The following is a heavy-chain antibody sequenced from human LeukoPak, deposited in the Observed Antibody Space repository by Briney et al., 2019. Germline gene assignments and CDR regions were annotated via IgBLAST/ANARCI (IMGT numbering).Heavy chain of an antibody. V-gene: IGHV3-30-3*01. CDR3: ARGIYFDY. D-gene: IGHD2-15*01. CDR1: GFIFSNYA. CDR2: ISYDGSNK. Sequence: GSLRLSCAASGFIFSNYAMIWVCQAPGKGLEWVAVISYDGSNKYYADSVKSRFTISRDNSKNTLYLQMNSLRAEDTAVYYCARGIYFDYWGQGTLVTVSS. J-gene: IGHJ4*02.